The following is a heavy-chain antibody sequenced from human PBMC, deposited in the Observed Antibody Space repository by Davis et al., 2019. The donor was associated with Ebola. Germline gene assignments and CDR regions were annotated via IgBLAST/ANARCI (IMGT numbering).Heavy chain of an antibody. CDR3: ARVISVAAAGTADY. CDR1: GFTFSSYG. J-gene: IGHJ4*02. V-gene: IGHV3-30*03. Sequence: GGSLRLSCAASGFTFSSYGMHWVRQAPGKGLEWVAVISYDGSNKYYADSVKGRFTISRDNSKNTLYLQMNSLRAEDTAVYYCARVISVAAAGTADYWGQGTLVTVSS. CDR2: ISYDGSNK. D-gene: IGHD6-13*01.